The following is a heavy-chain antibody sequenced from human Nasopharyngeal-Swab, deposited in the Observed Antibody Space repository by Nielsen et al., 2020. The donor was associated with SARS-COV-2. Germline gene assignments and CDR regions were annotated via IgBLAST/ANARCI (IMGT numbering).Heavy chain of an antibody. D-gene: IGHD3-22*01. V-gene: IGHV3-33*01. J-gene: IGHJ4*02. CDR2: IWYDGSNK. Sequence: GESLKISCAASGFTFSGYGMHWVRQAPGKGLEWVAVIWYDGSNKYYADSVKGRFTISRDNSKNTLYLQMNSLRAEDTAVYYCARDLDGPYYYDSSGFPDYWGQGTLVTVSS. CDR3: ARDLDGPYYYDSSGFPDY. CDR1: GFTFSGYG.